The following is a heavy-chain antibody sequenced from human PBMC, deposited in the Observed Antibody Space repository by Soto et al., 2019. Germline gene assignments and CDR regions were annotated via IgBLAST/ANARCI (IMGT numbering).Heavy chain of an antibody. CDR1: GASISSGDYY. CDR2: VHYTEVT. Sequence: NPXETLSRTCPVSGASISSGDYYWGWIRQPPGKGLEWIASVHYTEVTYYNPSLKSRVTISVDTSQDQISLNLSSVTAADTDVYYSARTRGPRKRNAFDLWGQGTLVTV. J-gene: IGHJ3*01. CDR3: ARTRGPRKRNAFDL. D-gene: IGHD3-10*01. V-gene: IGHV4-39*01.